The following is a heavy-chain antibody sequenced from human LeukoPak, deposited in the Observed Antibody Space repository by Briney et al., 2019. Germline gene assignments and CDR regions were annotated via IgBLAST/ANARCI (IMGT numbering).Heavy chain of an antibody. Sequence: GGSLRLSCAASGFTFSRDWMHWVRQAPGKGLVWVSGINSDGSGTMYADSVKGRFTIHRDNAKNTLYLQMNSLRDEDTAVYYCAIAGGPEGWFDPWGQGTLVTVSS. CDR2: INSDGSGT. CDR3: AIAGGPEGWFDP. V-gene: IGHV3-74*03. J-gene: IGHJ5*02. CDR1: GFTFSRDW. D-gene: IGHD3-10*01.